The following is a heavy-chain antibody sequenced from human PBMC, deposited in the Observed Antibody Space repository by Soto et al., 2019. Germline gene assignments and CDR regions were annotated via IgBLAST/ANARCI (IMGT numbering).Heavy chain of an antibody. J-gene: IGHJ4*02. V-gene: IGHV1-8*01. CDR1: GYTFTSYD. D-gene: IGHD4-17*01. CDR3: AKDLRPDGVWDFGS. Sequence: ASVKVSCKASGYTFTSYDINWVRQATGQGLEWMGWMNPNSGNTGYAQKFQGRVTMTRNTSISTAYMEMITLSGEDTAVYYCAKDLRPDGVWDFGSWGQGTLVTVSS. CDR2: MNPNSGNT.